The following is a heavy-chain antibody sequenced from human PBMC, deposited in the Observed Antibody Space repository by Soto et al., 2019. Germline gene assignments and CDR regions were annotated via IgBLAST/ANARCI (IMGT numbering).Heavy chain of an antibody. CDR3: ARPSSCSITICASFDY. D-gene: IGHD2-2*01. V-gene: IGHV5-51*01. CDR2: IYPGDSDT. CDR1: GYSFTNYW. Sequence: GESLKIFRKGSGYSFTNYWIGWVRQMPGKGPEWMWIIYPGDSDTRYSPSFQGQVTISADKSINTAYLQWRSLKASDTAMYYCARPSSCSITICASFDYWGQGTLVTVSS. J-gene: IGHJ4*02.